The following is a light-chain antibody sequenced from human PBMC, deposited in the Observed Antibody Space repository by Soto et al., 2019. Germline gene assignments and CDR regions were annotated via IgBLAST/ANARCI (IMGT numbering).Light chain of an antibody. CDR1: QDVSIF. CDR2: DAS. CDR3: QQYNSYPYT. J-gene: IGKJ2*01. Sequence: EILLAQSPATLSLSPGERATLSCKASQDVSIFLAWYQQKPGQAPRLLIHDASNRATGVPARFSGSGSGRDFTLTITSLEPEDFAVYYCQQYNSYPYTFGQGTKLEIK. V-gene: IGKV3-11*02.